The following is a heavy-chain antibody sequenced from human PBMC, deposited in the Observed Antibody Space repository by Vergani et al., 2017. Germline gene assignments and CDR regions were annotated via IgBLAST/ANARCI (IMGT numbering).Heavy chain of an antibody. Sequence: EVQLVESGGGLVKPGGSLRLSCAASGFTFSSYSMNWVRQAPGKGLEWVSSISSSSSYIYYADSVKGRFTISRDNAKNSLYLQMNSLRAGDTAVYYCAGDSGGYDFWSGYHDAFDIWGQGTMVTVSS. D-gene: IGHD3-3*01. CDR1: GFTFSSYS. CDR3: AGDSGGYDFWSGYHDAFDI. CDR2: ISSSSSYI. V-gene: IGHV3-21*01. J-gene: IGHJ3*02.